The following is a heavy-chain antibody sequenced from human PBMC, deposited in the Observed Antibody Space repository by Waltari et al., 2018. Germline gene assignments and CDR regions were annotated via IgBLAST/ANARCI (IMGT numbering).Heavy chain of an antibody. CDR1: GFTFPSSW. Sequence: EVQLVESGGGLVQPGGSLRLSCAASGFTFPSSWMHWVRQAPGKGLVWVARVNSDGSSTSYADSVKGRFTVSRDSARNTLLLQMNSLRVEDTAVYFCAREHGAVAGSYYYYGMDVWGQGTTVIVSS. D-gene: IGHD6-19*01. CDR3: AREHGAVAGSYYYYGMDV. J-gene: IGHJ6*02. CDR2: VNSDGSST. V-gene: IGHV3-74*03.